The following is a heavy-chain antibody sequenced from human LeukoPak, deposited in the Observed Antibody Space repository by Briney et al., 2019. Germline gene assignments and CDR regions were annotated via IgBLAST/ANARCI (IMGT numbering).Heavy chain of an antibody. CDR1: GGSISSYY. CDR2: IYTSGST. V-gene: IGHV4-4*07. Sequence: PSETLSLTCTVSGGSISSYYWSWIRQPAGKGLEWIGRIYTSGSTNYNPSLKSRVTMSVDTSKNQFSLKLSSVTAADTAVYYCVGPKTGFCSGGSCYSSNWFDPWGQGTLVTVSS. J-gene: IGHJ5*02. CDR3: VGPKTGFCSGGSCYSSNWFDP. D-gene: IGHD2-15*01.